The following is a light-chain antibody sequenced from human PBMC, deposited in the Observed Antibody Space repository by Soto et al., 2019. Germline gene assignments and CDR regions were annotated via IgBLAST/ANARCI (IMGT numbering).Light chain of an antibody. Sequence: QSVLTQPPSASGTPGQRVTISCSGSSSNIEVNYVYWYQQLPGTAPKLLIYRNSQRPSGVPDRFSGSKSGTSASLAISGLRSEDEADYYCAAWDDSLNVHYVFGTGTQLTVL. CDR3: AAWDDSLNVHYV. J-gene: IGLJ6*01. V-gene: IGLV1-47*01. CDR1: SSNIEVNY. CDR2: RNS.